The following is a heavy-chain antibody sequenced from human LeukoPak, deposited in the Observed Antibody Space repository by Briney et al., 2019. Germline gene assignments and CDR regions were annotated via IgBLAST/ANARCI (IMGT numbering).Heavy chain of an antibody. Sequence: GGSLRLSCAASGFTVSSNYMSWVRQAPGKGLEWVSVIYSGGSTYYADSVKGRFTISRDNSKNTLYLQMNSLRAEDTAVYYCARAGFFVGGSYYFDYWGQGTLVTVSS. D-gene: IGHD1-26*01. CDR3: ARAGFFVGGSYYFDY. CDR1: GFTVSSNY. J-gene: IGHJ4*02. V-gene: IGHV3-53*01. CDR2: IYSGGST.